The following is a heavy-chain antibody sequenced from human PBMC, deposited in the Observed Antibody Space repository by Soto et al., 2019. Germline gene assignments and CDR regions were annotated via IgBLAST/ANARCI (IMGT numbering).Heavy chain of an antibody. V-gene: IGHV3-64D*06. Sequence: GGSLRLSCSASGVTFSSYAMHWVRQAPGKGLEYVSAISSNGGSTYYADSVKGRFTISRDNSKNTLYLQMSSLRAEDTAVYYCTSDTFGARDSWGQGTLVTVSS. D-gene: IGHD2-15*01. CDR2: ISSNGGST. J-gene: IGHJ4*02. CDR3: TSDTFGARDS. CDR1: GVTFSSYA.